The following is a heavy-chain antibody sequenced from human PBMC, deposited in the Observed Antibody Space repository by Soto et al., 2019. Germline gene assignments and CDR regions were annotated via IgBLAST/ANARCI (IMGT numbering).Heavy chain of an antibody. CDR1: GFTFNAYA. CDR3: ARVASDYINSVDH. CDR2: IGGSGGNR. J-gene: IGHJ4*02. D-gene: IGHD4-4*01. Sequence: EVQLLESGGGLVQPGGSLRLSCAASGFTFNAYAMTWVRQAPGKGLDWVSAIGGSGGNRYYAASVKGRFTISRDNSKDTLDLQMNRLRVEDTAVYYCARVASDYINSVDHWGQGILVTVSS. V-gene: IGHV3-23*01.